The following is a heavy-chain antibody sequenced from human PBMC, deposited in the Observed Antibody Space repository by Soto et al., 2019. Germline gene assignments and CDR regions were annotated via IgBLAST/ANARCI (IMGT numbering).Heavy chain of an antibody. V-gene: IGHV4-34*01. J-gene: IGHJ5*02. CDR1: GGSFSGYY. D-gene: IGHD3-10*01. Sequence: SETLSLTCGVYGGSFSGYYWSWIRQPPGKGLEWIGEINHSGSTNYNPSLKSRVTISVDTSKNQFSLKLSSVTAADTAVYYCARHYFGSGSYRFDPWGQGTLVTVSS. CDR3: ARHYFGSGSYRFDP. CDR2: INHSGST.